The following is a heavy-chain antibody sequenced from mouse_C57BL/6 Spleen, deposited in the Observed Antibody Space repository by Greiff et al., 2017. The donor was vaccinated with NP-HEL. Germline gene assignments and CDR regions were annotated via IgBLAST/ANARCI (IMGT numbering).Heavy chain of an antibody. CDR2: IYPRSGNT. V-gene: IGHV1-81*01. CDR3: ARRGELQRGDY. CDR1: GYTFTSYG. J-gene: IGHJ4*01. D-gene: IGHD2-1*01. Sequence: QVQLQQSGAELARPGASVKLSCKASGYTFTSYGISWVKQRTGQGLEWIGEIYPRSGNTYYTEKFKGKATLTADKSSSTAYMELRSLTSEDSAVYFCARRGELQRGDYWGQGTSVTVSS.